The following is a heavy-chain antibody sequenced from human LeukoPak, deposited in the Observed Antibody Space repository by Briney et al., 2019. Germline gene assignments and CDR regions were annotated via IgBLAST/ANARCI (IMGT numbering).Heavy chain of an antibody. CDR1: GGSISSSSYY. D-gene: IGHD3-10*01. V-gene: IGHV4-39*02. CDR3: ARESSSRRLWFGEYGSYYYYMDV. J-gene: IGHJ6*03. Sequence: PSETLSLTCTVSGGSISSSSYYWGWIRQPPGKGLEWIGSIYYSGSTYYNPSLKSRVTLSVDTSKNQYSLKLSSVTAADTAVYYCARESSSRRLWFGEYGSYYYYMDVWGKGTTVTVSS. CDR2: IYYSGST.